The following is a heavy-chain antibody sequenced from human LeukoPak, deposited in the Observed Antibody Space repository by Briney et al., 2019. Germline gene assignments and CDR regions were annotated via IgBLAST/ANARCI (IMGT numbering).Heavy chain of an antibody. D-gene: IGHD4-17*01. J-gene: IGHJ4*02. CDR1: GGSISSSSYY. CDR2: IYYSGST. V-gene: IGHV4-39*07. Sequence: SETLSLTCTVSGGSISSSSYYWGWIRQPPGKGLEWIGSIYYSGSTYYNPSLKSRVTISVDTSKNQFSLELSSVTAADTAVYYCARVGTTVAYWGQGTLVTVSS. CDR3: ARVGTTVAY.